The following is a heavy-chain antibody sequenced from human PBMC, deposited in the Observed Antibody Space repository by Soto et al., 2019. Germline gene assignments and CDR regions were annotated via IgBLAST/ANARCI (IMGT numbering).Heavy chain of an antibody. Sequence: ASETLSLTCAVSGGSISSGGYSWSWIRQPPGKGLEWIGYIYHSGSTYYNPSLKSRVTISVDRSKNQFSLKLSSVTAADTAVYYCARPLYSYGPMDVWGQGTTVTVSS. CDR2: IYHSGST. CDR1: GGSISSGGYS. J-gene: IGHJ6*02. V-gene: IGHV4-30-2*02. D-gene: IGHD5-18*01. CDR3: ARPLYSYGPMDV.